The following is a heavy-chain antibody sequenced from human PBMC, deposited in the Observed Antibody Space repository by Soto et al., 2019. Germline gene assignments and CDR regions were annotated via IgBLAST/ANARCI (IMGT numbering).Heavy chain of an antibody. Sequence: QVQLEESGPGLVKASETLSLTCTLSGGSITNNYWSWIRQFPGKGLEWIGYVYSSGSTKHNPSLKSRVTISVDTAKNQFSLKLSSVTAADTAIYYCARHLPNYYYYYMDVWGKGTTVTVSS. CDR3: ARHLPNYYYYYMDV. D-gene: IGHD2-8*01. J-gene: IGHJ6*03. CDR2: VYSSGST. CDR1: GGSITNNY. V-gene: IGHV4-59*08.